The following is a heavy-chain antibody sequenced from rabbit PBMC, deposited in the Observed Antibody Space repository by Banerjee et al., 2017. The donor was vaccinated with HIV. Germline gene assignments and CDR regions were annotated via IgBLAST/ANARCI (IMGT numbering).Heavy chain of an antibody. J-gene: IGHJ4*01. V-gene: IGHV1S40*01. CDR3: ARGGNL. CDR1: GFTFSSSYW. Sequence: QSLEESGGGLVKPGASLTLTCTASGFTFSSSYWACWVRQAPGKGLEWIGCIGTGSSGSTYYASWAKGRFTISEPSSTTVTLQMTSLTVADTATYFCARGGNLWGPGTLVTVS. CDR2: IGTGSSGST.